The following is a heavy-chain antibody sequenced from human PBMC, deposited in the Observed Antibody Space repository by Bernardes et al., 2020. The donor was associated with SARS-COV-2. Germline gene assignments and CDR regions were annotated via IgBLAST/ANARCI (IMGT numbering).Heavy chain of an antibody. V-gene: IGHV3-23*01. CDR2: ISVYGDSV. Sequence: GGSLRLSCAASGFTFGNYAMTWIRQTPGKGLEWVSSISVYGDSVHYADSVKGRFTISRDNFKKTLYLQMNSLRVEDTAVYYCAKDQPGSGYFSWGQGTLATVSS. J-gene: IGHJ5*02. D-gene: IGHD3-22*01. CDR1: GFTFGNYA. CDR3: AKDQPGSGYFS.